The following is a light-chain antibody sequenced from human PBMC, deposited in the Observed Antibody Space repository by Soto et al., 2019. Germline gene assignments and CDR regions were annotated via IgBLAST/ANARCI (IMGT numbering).Light chain of an antibody. CDR1: SSDVGGYNY. CDR2: DVS. CDR3: SSYTSSSTYV. V-gene: IGLV2-14*01. Sequence: QSVLTQPASVSGSPGQSITISCTGTSSDVGGYNYVSWYQQHPGKAPKLMIYDVSNRPSGLSNRFSGSKSGNTASLTISGLQAEDAADYYCSSYTSSSTYVFGTGTKVTVL. J-gene: IGLJ1*01.